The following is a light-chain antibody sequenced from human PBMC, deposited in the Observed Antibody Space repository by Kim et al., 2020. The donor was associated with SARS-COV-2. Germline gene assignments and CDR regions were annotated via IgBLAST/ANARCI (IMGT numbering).Light chain of an antibody. Sequence: EIVLTQSPATLSLSPGERATLSCRASQNVDSSFLAWYQQSPGQAPTLLIYDASSRATDIPDRFSGSGSGTDFTLTISRLEPEDFAVYYCQQFGGSSYTFGQGTKLEI. J-gene: IGKJ2*01. CDR1: QNVDSSF. V-gene: IGKV3-20*01. CDR2: DAS. CDR3: QQFGGSSYT.